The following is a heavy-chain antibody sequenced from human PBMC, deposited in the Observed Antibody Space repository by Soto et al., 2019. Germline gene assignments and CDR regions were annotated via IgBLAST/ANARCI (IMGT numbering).Heavy chain of an antibody. D-gene: IGHD4-4*01. CDR1: GFTFSSYG. V-gene: IGHV3-30*03. Sequence: QVQLVESGGGVVQPGRSLRLSCAASGFTFSSYGMHWVRQAPGKGLEWVAVISYDGSNKYYADSVKGRFTISRDNSKNTLYLQMNSLRAEDTAVYYCATVRSIYSKFTYYYGMDVWGQGTTVTVSS. J-gene: IGHJ6*02. CDR3: ATVRSIYSKFTYYYGMDV. CDR2: ISYDGSNK.